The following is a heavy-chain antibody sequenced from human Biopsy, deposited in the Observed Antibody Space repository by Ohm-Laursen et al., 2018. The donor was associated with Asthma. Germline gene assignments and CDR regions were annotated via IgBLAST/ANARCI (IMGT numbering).Heavy chain of an antibody. CDR3: GRGDSSNWSHYYFDY. D-gene: IGHD3-22*01. V-gene: IGHV3-53*01. J-gene: IGHJ4*02. CDR1: GFAVSRDH. CDR2: IYSGGTS. Sequence: SLRLSCSASGFAVSRDHMFWVRQAPGKGLEWVSVIYSGGTSHTADSARGRFTISRDYSKNTLYLQMHSLRAEDTAVYYCGRGDSSNWSHYYFDYWGQGTLVTVSS.